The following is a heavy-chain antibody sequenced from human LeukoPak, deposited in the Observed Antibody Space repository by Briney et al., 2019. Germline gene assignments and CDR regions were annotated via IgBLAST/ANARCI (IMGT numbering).Heavy chain of an antibody. CDR1: GYTFTSYD. Sequence: ASVKVSCKASGYTFTSYDINWVRQATGQGLEWMGWMNPNSGNTGYAQKFQGRVTITRNTSISTAYMELSSLRSEDTAVYYCARSSSPDAFDIWGQRTMVTVSS. CDR3: ARSSSPDAFDI. V-gene: IGHV1-8*03. CDR2: MNPNSGNT. J-gene: IGHJ3*02. D-gene: IGHD6-6*01.